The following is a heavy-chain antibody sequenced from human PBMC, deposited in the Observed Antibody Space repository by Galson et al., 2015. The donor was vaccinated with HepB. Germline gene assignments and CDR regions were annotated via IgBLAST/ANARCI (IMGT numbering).Heavy chain of an antibody. J-gene: IGHJ4*02. V-gene: IGHV3-23*01. Sequence: SLRLSCATFGFTFSRYAMSWVRQAPGKGLEWVSGMSGTGGTTFYSDSVKGRFTISRDNSKNTLYLQMNSLRVEDTAVYYCAKVAVVVTTIPYYFDYWGQRTQVTVSS. D-gene: IGHD2-21*02. CDR2: MSGTGGTT. CDR1: GFTFSRYA. CDR3: AKVAVVVTTIPYYFDY.